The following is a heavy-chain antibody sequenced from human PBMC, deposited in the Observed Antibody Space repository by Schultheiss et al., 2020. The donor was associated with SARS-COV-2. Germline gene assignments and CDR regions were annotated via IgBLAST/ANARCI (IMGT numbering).Heavy chain of an antibody. V-gene: IGHV1-8*01. J-gene: IGHJ4*02. Sequence: ASVKVSCKASGYTFTTYDINWVRQATGQGLELMGWMNPNNGDTDYAQKFQGRVIMTRNTSINTAYMELSGLRSDDTAVYYCATGFLRVGADWGQGTLVTVSS. CDR3: ATGFLRVGAD. D-gene: IGHD1-26*01. CDR1: GYTFTTYD. CDR2: MNPNNGDT.